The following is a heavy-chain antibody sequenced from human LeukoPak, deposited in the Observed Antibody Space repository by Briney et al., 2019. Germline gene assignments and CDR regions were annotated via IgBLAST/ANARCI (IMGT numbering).Heavy chain of an antibody. D-gene: IGHD5-12*01. CDR1: GYTFTGYY. CDR2: ISPNSGGT. Sequence: ASVKVSCKASGYTFTGYYMHWVRQAPGQGLEWMGWISPNSGGTNYAQKFQGRVTMTRDTSISTAYMELSRLRSDDTAVYYCARDYGYNPSAFDYWGQGTLVTVSS. V-gene: IGHV1-2*02. CDR3: ARDYGYNPSAFDY. J-gene: IGHJ4*02.